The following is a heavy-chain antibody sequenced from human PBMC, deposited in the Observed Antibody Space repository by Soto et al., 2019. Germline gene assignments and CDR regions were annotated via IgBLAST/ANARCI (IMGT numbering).Heavy chain of an antibody. CDR3: ARWFRDGYLMGQYFDY. CDR2: IYYSGST. V-gene: IGHV4-39*01. J-gene: IGHJ4*02. D-gene: IGHD2-8*01. CDR1: GGSISSSSYY. Sequence: PSETLSLTYTVSGGSISSSSYYWGWIRQPPGKGLEWIGSIYYSGSTYYNPSLKSRVTISVDTSKNQFSLKLSSVTAADTAVYYCARWFRDGYLMGQYFDYWGQGTLVTVSS.